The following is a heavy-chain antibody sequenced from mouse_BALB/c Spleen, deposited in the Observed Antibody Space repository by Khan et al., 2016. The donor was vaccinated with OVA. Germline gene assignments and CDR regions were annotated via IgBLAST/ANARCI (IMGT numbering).Heavy chain of an antibody. D-gene: IGHD2-14*01. J-gene: IGHJ4*01. CDR3: ARAYYMYDGYYAMDY. V-gene: IGHV2-6-4*01. CDR2: IWGGGST. Sequence: QVQLKQSGPGLVAPSQSLSITCTVSGFSLSRYNVNWVRQPPGKGLEWLGMIWGGGSTDYNSGFKSRLTISKDNSKSQVFLKMNSLQTDDTAMYYCARAYYMYDGYYAMDYWGQGTSVTVSA. CDR1: GFSLSRYN.